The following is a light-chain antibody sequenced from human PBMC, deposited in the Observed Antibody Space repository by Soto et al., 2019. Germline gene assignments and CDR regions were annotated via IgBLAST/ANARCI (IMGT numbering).Light chain of an antibody. J-gene: IGKJ1*01. V-gene: IGKV3-20*01. CDR1: QTITSTH. Sequence: EIVLTQSPGTLSLFPGERATLSCRASQTITSTHLAWYQQKPGQAPRLLIYGVSNRASGFPDRFSGSGSGTDFTLTFSGLEPDDFAVYYCQHYGASPRTFGQGTKVEI. CDR2: GVS. CDR3: QHYGASPRT.